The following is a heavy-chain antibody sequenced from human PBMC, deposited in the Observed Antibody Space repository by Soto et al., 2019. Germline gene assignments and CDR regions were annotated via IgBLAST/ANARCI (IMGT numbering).Heavy chain of an antibody. V-gene: IGHV3-30*18. CDR2: ISYDGSNK. CDR1: GFTFSSYG. Sequence: GGSLRLSCAASGFTFSSYGMHWVRQAPGKGLEWVAVISYDGSNKYYADSVKGRFTISRDNSKNTLHLQMNSLTAEDPAVYYCAKLSDGENDFDYWGQGTLVTVSS. D-gene: IGHD7-27*01. CDR3: AKLSDGENDFDY. J-gene: IGHJ4*02.